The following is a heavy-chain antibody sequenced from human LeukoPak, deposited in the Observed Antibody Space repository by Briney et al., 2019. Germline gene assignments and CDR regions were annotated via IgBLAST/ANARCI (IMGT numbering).Heavy chain of an antibody. CDR1: GFTFSAYG. J-gene: IGHJ3*02. V-gene: IGHV3-74*01. Sequence: GGSLRLSCAASGFTFSAYGMHWVRQAPGKGLVWVSRINSDGSTTSYADSVMGRFTISRDNAKNTLYLQMNSLRAEDTAVYYCARARSWPEHAFDIWGQGTMVTVSS. CDR2: INSDGSTT. D-gene: IGHD5-24*01. CDR3: ARARSWPEHAFDI.